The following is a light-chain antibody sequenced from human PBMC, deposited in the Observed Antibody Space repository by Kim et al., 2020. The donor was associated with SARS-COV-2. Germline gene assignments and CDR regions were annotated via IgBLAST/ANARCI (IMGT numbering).Light chain of an antibody. J-gene: IGKJ2*01. Sequence: ENVLTQSPGTLALSPGETATLSCRGSQSIAKKCLAWFQQKPDQAPRLLIYDTSIRATGIPDRFSGSGSGTDFTLTINGVDSEDSAIYYCQQYESSPHTFGQGTKLEIK. CDR2: DTS. V-gene: IGKV3-20*01. CDR3: QQYESSPHT. CDR1: QSIAKKC.